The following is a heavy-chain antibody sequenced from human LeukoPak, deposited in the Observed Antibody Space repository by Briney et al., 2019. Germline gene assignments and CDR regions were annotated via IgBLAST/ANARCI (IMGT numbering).Heavy chain of an antibody. CDR2: ISSSSSYI. Sequence: GGSLRLSCAASGFTFSSYAMNWVRQAPGKGLEWVSSISSSSSYIYYADSVKGRFTISRDNAKNSLYLQMNSLRAEDTAVYYCARVAPTGDLDYWGQGTLVTVSS. J-gene: IGHJ4*02. V-gene: IGHV3-21*01. CDR3: ARVAPTGDLDY. CDR1: GFTFSSYA. D-gene: IGHD7-27*01.